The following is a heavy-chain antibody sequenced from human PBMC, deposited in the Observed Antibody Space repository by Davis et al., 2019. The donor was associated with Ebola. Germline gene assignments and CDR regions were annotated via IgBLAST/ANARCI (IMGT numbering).Heavy chain of an antibody. CDR1: GFTLSNYW. V-gene: IGHV3-7*03. J-gene: IGHJ4*02. D-gene: IGHD6-19*01. CDR2: IKQDGSVN. CDR3: ARGGAVAATFDY. Sequence: GGSLRLSCGASGFTLSNYWMHWVRQAPGKGLEWVANIKQDGSVNYYVDSVKGRCTISRDNAKNSLFLQMNSLRAEDTAVYYCARGGAVAATFDYWGQGTLVTVSS.